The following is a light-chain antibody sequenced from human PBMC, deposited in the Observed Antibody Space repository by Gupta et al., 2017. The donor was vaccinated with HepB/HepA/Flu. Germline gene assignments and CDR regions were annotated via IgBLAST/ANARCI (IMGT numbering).Light chain of an antibody. Sequence: QSVLTQPPSASATPGQRVVISCSGSSSNIGENYVYWYQQFPGTAPKVLICRDTQRPSGVPDRFSGSKSVTSAYLAISGLRTEDEANYYGASWDDSLSGAVFGGGTKVTVL. CDR2: RDT. CDR1: SSNIGENY. CDR3: ASWDDSLSGAV. V-gene: IGLV1-47*01. J-gene: IGLJ2*01.